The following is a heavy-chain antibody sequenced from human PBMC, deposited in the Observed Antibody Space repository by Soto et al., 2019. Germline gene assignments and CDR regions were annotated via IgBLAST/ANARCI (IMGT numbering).Heavy chain of an antibody. CDR1: GGTFSSYA. J-gene: IGHJ6*02. V-gene: IGHV1-69*12. CDR2: IIPIFGTA. D-gene: IGHD2-2*01. CDR3: ARIVLVPRGGRLAPGPGMDV. Sequence: QVQLVQSGAEVKKPGSSVKVSCKASGGTFSSYAISWVRQAPGQGLEWMGGIIPIFGTANYAQKFQGRVTITADESTSTAYRELSSLRSEDTAVYYCARIVLVPRGGRLAPGPGMDVWGQGTTVTVSS.